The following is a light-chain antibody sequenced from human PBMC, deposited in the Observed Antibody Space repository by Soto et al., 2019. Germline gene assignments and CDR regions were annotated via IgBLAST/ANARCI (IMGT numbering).Light chain of an antibody. V-gene: IGKV3-20*01. CDR2: GAS. J-gene: IGKJ2*01. Sequence: DIVLTQSPGTLSLSPGERATLSCRASQSVSSSYLAWYHQIPGQAPRLLIYGASSRATGIPDRFSGSGSGTDFTLTISRLEPEDFAVYYCQQYGSSPYTFGQGTNLEIK. CDR1: QSVSSSY. CDR3: QQYGSSPYT.